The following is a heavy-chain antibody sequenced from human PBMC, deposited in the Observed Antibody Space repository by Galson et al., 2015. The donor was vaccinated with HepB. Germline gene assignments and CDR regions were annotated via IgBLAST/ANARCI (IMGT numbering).Heavy chain of an antibody. CDR1: GFTFSSYG. Sequence: SLRLSCAASGFTFSSYGMHWVRQAPGKGLEWVAVISYDGSNKYYADSVKGRFTISRDNSKNTLYLQMNSLRAEDTAVYYCAKLQWKETVLDGYFDYWGQGTLVTVSS. CDR2: ISYDGSNK. CDR3: AKLQWKETVLDGYFDY. D-gene: IGHD3-3*02. V-gene: IGHV3-30*18. J-gene: IGHJ4*02.